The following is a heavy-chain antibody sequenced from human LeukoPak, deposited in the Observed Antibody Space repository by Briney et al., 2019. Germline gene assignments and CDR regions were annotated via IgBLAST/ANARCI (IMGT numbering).Heavy chain of an antibody. D-gene: IGHD3-10*01. Sequence: SETLSLTCTVSGGSISSSSYYWGWIRQPPGKGLEWIGSIYYSGSTYYNPSLKSRVTISVDTSKNQFSLKLSSVTAADTAVYYCARGGVTMVRGAVDYWGQGTLVTVSS. CDR2: IYYSGST. CDR1: GGSISSSSYY. J-gene: IGHJ4*02. V-gene: IGHV4-39*01. CDR3: ARGGVTMVRGAVDY.